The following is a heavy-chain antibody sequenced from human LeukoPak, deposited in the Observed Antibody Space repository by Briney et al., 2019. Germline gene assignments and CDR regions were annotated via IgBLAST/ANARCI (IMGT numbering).Heavy chain of an antibody. CDR3: AKHWGDGLFYAIDQ. J-gene: IGHJ4*02. CDR1: GFTFDDYA. V-gene: IGHV3-9*01. D-gene: IGHD2-21*01. CDR2: ISWNSGSI. Sequence: PGRSLRLSCAASGFTFDDYAMHWVRQAPGKGLEWVSGISWNSGSIGYADSVKGRFTISRDNAKNSLYLQMNSLRAEDTALYYCAKHWGDGLFYAIDQWGQGTLVTVSS.